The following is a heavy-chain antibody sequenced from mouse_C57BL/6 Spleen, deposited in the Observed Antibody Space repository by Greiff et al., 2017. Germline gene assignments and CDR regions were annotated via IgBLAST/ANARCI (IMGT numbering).Heavy chain of an antibody. D-gene: IGHD1-1*01. V-gene: IGHV1-64*01. Sequence: QVQLQQPGAELVKPGASVKLSCKASGYTFTSYWMHWVKQRPGQGLEWIGMIHPNSGSTNYNEKFKSKATLTVYKSSSTAYMQLSSLTSEDSAVYYCARSPYYYGSTLYAMDYWGQGTSVTVSS. CDR1: GYTFTSYW. CDR2: IHPNSGST. J-gene: IGHJ4*01. CDR3: ARSPYYYGSTLYAMDY.